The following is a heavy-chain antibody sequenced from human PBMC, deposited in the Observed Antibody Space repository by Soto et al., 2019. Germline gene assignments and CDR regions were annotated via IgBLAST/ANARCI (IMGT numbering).Heavy chain of an antibody. CDR2: IYDSGST. J-gene: IGHJ2*01. D-gene: IGHD2-8*01. CDR1: GGSIISGGYS. CDR3: AREIMPLTNDWYFDL. V-gene: IGHV4-30-2*05. Sequence: PSETLSLTCAVSGGSIISGGYSWSWIRQPPGKGLEWIGHIYDSGSTYYNPSLKSRLTISVDTSKNQFSLRLSSVTAADTAVYYCAREIMPLTNDWYFDLWGRGTLVTVSS.